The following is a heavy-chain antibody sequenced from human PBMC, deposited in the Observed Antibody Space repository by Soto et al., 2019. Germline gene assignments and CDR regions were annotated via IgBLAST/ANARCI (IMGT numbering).Heavy chain of an antibody. J-gene: IGHJ4*02. Sequence: ASVKVSCKASGYTFTGYYMHWVRQAPGQGLEWMGWINPNSGGTNYAQKFQGWVTMTRDTSISTAYMELSRLRSDDTAVYYCARGTTAYSYGPTRYYFDYWGQGTLVTVSS. D-gene: IGHD5-18*01. CDR2: INPNSGGT. CDR3: ARGTTAYSYGPTRYYFDY. CDR1: GYTFTGYY. V-gene: IGHV1-2*04.